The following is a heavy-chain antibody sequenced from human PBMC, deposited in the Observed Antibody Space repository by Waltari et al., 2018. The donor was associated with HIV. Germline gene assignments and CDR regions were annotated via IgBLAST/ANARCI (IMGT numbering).Heavy chain of an antibody. V-gene: IGHV3-7*01. D-gene: IGHD3-22*01. J-gene: IGHJ4*02. Sequence: LEWVANIKQDESEKYYVDSVKGRFTISRDNAKNSLFLQMNSLRAEDTAVYYCAREALYDSSGYYFDYWGQGTLVTVSS. CDR3: AREALYDSSGYYFDY. CDR2: IKQDESEK.